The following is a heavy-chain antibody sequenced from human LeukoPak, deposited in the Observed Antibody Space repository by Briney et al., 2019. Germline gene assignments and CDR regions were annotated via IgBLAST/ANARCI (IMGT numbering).Heavy chain of an antibody. Sequence: PSETLSLTCTLPRGSISSSSYYSGWIRQPQGRGLECIGRIYYSGSTYYNPSLKRRVTIPVDTSKNQFSLKLSSVTAADTAVYYCARGGYSYGYYLDYWGQGTLVTVSS. J-gene: IGHJ4*02. CDR2: IYYSGST. D-gene: IGHD5-18*01. CDR1: RGSISSSSYY. V-gene: IGHV4-39*01. CDR3: ARGGYSYGYYLDY.